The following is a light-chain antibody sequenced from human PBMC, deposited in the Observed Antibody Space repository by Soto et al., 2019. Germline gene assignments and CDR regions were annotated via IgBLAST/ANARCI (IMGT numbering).Light chain of an antibody. CDR2: RDN. CDR1: SSNIGKHP. CDR3: AAWDDGLIGSVA. V-gene: IGLV1-44*01. Sequence: QSVLTQPPSASGTPGQRATISCSGSSSNIGKHPVNWYQQLPGTAPQLLFYRDNQRPSGVPDRFSGSQSGTSAYLTISGLQSDDEADYYCAAWDDGLIGSVAFGGGTKLTVL. J-gene: IGLJ2*01.